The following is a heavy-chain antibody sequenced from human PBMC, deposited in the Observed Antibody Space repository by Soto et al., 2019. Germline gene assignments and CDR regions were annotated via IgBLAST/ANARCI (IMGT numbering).Heavy chain of an antibody. Sequence: PGGSLRLSCAASGFTFSTYGMHWVRQAPGKGLEWVALIWSDGTNKYYADSVKGRFTISRDNSKKTLYLQMNSLRAEDTAVYYCARLGVCGDDCYSFDYWGQGSLVTVSS. CDR3: ARLGVCGDDCYSFDY. CDR2: IWSDGTNK. J-gene: IGHJ4*02. CDR1: GFTFSTYG. V-gene: IGHV3-33*01. D-gene: IGHD2-21*02.